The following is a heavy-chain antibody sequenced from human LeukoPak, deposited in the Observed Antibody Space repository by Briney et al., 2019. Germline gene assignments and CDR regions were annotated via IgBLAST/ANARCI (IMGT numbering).Heavy chain of an antibody. J-gene: IGHJ6*02. D-gene: IGHD2-2*01. CDR3: AREGGQDIVVVPAALYLGYYYGMDV. CDR1: GLTFGDSA. Sequence: GRSLRLSCTASGLTFGDSAMSWVRQAPGKGLEWVSLIRGRVYGETTEYAASVKGRFTISRDDSKSIAYLQMNSLRAEDTAVYYCAREGGQDIVVVPAALYLGYYYGMDVWGQGTTVTVSS. V-gene: IGHV3-49*04. CDR2: IRGRVYGETT.